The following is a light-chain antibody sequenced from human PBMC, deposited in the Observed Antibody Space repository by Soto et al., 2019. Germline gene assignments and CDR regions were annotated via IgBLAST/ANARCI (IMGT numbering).Light chain of an antibody. CDR3: QNYNSAPWT. CDR2: AAS. J-gene: IGKJ1*01. CDR1: KGITDY. V-gene: IGKV1-27*01. Sequence: DIPMTQSPSSLSASVGDRVTITCRASKGITDYLAWYQQKPGQVPNLLIYAASTLQSGVPYRFSGSGSGTDFTLTITGLSPEDVATYYCQNYNSAPWTFGQGTKVEIK.